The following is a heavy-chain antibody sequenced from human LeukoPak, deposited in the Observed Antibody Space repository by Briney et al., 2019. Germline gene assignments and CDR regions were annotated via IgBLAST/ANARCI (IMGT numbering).Heavy chain of an antibody. CDR1: GFTVSSNY. Sequence: GGSLRLSCAASGFTVSSNYMSWVRQAPGKGLEWVSLIYSGGTTYYADSVRGRFTISRDNSRNTLYLQMNSLGAEDTAIYYCARGLMSQWLPFYFHFWGQGTLVTVSS. CDR2: IYSGGTT. D-gene: IGHD6-19*01. V-gene: IGHV3-66*01. CDR3: ARGLMSQWLPFYFHF. J-gene: IGHJ4*02.